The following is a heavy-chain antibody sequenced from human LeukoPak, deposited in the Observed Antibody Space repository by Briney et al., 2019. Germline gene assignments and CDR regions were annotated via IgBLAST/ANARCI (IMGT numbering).Heavy chain of an antibody. J-gene: IGHJ3*02. CDR2: IYTSGST. D-gene: IGHD2-21*01. V-gene: IGHV4-61*02. Sequence: PSETLSLTCTVSGGSISSNNYYWSWIRQPAGKGLEWIGRIYTSGSTNYNPSLKSRVTMSVDTSKNQFSLKLSSVTAADTAVYYCAREGKNWVVVIANAFDIWGQGTMVTVSS. CDR3: AREGKNWVVVIANAFDI. CDR1: GGSISSNNYY.